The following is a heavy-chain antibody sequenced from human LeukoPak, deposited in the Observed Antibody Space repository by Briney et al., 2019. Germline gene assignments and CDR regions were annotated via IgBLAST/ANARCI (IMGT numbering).Heavy chain of an antibody. Sequence: PSETLSLTCTVSGGSISSSSYYWGWIRQPPGKGLEWIGSIYYSGSTYYNPSLKSRVTISVDTSKNQLSLKLSSVTAADTAVYYCARQPDYYDSSASDAFDIWGQGTMVTVSS. CDR2: IYYSGST. D-gene: IGHD3-22*01. V-gene: IGHV4-39*01. CDR3: ARQPDYYDSSASDAFDI. J-gene: IGHJ3*02. CDR1: GGSISSSSYY.